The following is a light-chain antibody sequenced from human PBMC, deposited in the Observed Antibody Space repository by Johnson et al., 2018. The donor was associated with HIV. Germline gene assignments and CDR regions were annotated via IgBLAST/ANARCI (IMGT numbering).Light chain of an antibody. CDR2: ENN. CDR1: SSNIGNNY. Sequence: QPVLTQPPSVSAAPGQKVTFSCSGSSSNIGNNYVSWYQQLPGTAPKLLIYENNKRPSGIPDRFSGSKSGTSATLGITGLQTGDEAEYYCGTWDSSLSAGVFGTGTKVTVL. J-gene: IGLJ1*01. CDR3: GTWDSSLSAGV. V-gene: IGLV1-51*02.